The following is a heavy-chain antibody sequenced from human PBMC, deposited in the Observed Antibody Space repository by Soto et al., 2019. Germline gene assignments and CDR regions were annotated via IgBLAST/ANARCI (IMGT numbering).Heavy chain of an antibody. CDR1: GGSISGYY. J-gene: IGHJ3*02. CDR2: IYSSGST. Sequence: QVQLQESGPGLVKPSETLSLTCTVSGGSISGYYWSWIRQPAGKGLEWIGRIYSSGSTNDNPSLQSRVSMSVDTSRNQFSLRLNSVTAADTAVNYCGRREGVGGGHDIWGQGTMVTVSS. CDR3: GRREGVGGGHDI. D-gene: IGHD1-26*01. V-gene: IGHV4-4*07.